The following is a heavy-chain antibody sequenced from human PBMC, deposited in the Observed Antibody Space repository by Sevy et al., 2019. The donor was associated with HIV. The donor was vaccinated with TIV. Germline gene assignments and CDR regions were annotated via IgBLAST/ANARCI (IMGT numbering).Heavy chain of an antibody. D-gene: IGHD5-18*01. J-gene: IGHJ4*02. Sequence: GGSLRLSCSASGFTVSINYMTWGRQAPGKGLEGVSVIYSYGTTNHGDTVKGRFTISRDNSENTRYLQMNSLRVEDTAVYYCARGKGGYGYGLNYWGQGTLVTVSS. CDR3: ARGKGGYGYGLNY. V-gene: IGHV3-66*01. CDR1: GFTVSINY. CDR2: IYSYGTT.